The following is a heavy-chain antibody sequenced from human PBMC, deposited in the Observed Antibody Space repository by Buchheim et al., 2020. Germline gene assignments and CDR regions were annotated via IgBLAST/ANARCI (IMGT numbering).Heavy chain of an antibody. J-gene: IGHJ4*02. V-gene: IGHV4-61*01. CDR1: GGSVSSGSYH. Sequence: QVQLQELGPGLVKPSETLSLTCTVSGGSVSSGSYHWSWIRQPPGKGLEWIGYVYYSGRTNYNRSLKSRVTISVETSKNQFSLKLSSVTAADTAVYYCARALKFPSFDCWGQGT. CDR2: VYYSGRT. CDR3: ARALKFPSFDC.